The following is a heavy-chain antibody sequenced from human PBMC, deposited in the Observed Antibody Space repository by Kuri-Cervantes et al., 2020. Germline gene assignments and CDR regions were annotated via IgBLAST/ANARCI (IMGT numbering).Heavy chain of an antibody. V-gene: IGHV3-30*18. CDR1: GFTFSSYG. Sequence: GGSLRLSCAASGFTFSSYGMHWVRQAPGKGLEWVAVISYDGSNKYYADSVKGRFTTSRDNSKNTLYLQMNSLRAEDTAVYYCAKDVFVDTAMAPLTWGQGTLVTVSS. CDR2: ISYDGSNK. CDR3: AKDVFVDTAMAPLT. J-gene: IGHJ5*02. D-gene: IGHD5-18*01.